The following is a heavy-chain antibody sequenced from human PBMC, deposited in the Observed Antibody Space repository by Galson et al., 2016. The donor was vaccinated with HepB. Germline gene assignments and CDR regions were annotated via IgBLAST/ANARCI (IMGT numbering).Heavy chain of an antibody. CDR2: VFSGGTT. CDR3: SRDSGFQEHGGFYN. J-gene: IGHJ4*02. Sequence: SLRLSCAASGFSVSSTYMAWVRQAPGKGLESLSVVFSGGTTFYAASGMGRVPIPRDNSRNTLHLQMTSLRTGDPSMYYWSRDSGFQEHGGFYNWGQGTLVTVSS. D-gene: IGHD6-19*01. CDR1: GFSVSSTY. V-gene: IGHV3-66*02.